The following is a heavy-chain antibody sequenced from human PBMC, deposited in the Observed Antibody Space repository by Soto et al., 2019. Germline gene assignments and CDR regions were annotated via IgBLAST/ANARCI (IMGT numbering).Heavy chain of an antibody. CDR2: IFHTGTT. D-gene: IGHD3-3*01. V-gene: IGHV4-38-2*02. CDR3: ARGYYDYWSGYSAPYFDL. CDR1: NYSINNNYY. Sequence: NPSETLSLTCSVSNYSINNNYYWGWVRQPPGKGLEWVGSIFHTGTTFSNPSLRSRITISIDTSKNQFSLRLRSVTAADTAIYYCARGYYDYWSGYSAPYFDLWGQGTLVTVSS. J-gene: IGHJ4*02.